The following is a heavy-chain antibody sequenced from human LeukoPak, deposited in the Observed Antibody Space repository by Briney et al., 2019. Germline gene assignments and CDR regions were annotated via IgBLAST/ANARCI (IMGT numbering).Heavy chain of an antibody. CDR2: ISHSGAGT. V-gene: IGHV3-23*01. CDR1: GFSFSNYA. J-gene: IGHJ5*02. CDR3: AKDLARNSES. Sequence: GGSLRLSCAASGFSFSNYAMNWVRQAPGEGLEWVSAISHSGAGTYYADSVKGRFTISRDNSKNTLYLQMNSLRADDTAVYYCAKDLARNSESWGQGTLVTVSS.